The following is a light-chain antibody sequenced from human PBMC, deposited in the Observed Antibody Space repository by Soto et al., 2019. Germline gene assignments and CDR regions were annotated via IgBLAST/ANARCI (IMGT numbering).Light chain of an antibody. CDR2: DNN. Sequence: QSVLTQPPSVSAAPGQKVTISFSGSSSNIGNNYVSWYQQLPGTAPKLLMYDNNKRPSGIPDRFSGSKSGTSATLGITGLQTGDEADYYCGTWDSSLSAGVFGGGTKVTVL. V-gene: IGLV1-51*01. J-gene: IGLJ2*01. CDR1: SSNIGNNY. CDR3: GTWDSSLSAGV.